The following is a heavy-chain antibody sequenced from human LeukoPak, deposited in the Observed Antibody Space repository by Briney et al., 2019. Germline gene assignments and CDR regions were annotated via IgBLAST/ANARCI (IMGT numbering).Heavy chain of an antibody. D-gene: IGHD3-10*01. J-gene: IGHJ4*02. Sequence: GGSLRLSCAASGFTFSSYGMHWVRHAPGKGLEWVAVISYDGSNKYYADSVKGRFTISRDNSKNTLYLQMNSLRAEDTAVYYCAKEARFSRLKVRGTYYFDYWGQGTLVTVSS. CDR2: ISYDGSNK. CDR3: AKEARFSRLKVRGTYYFDY. CDR1: GFTFSSYG. V-gene: IGHV3-30*18.